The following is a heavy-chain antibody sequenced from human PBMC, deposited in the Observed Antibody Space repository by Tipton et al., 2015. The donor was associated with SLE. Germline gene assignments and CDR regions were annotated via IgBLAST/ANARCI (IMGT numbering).Heavy chain of an antibody. CDR2: IYYSGST. CDR1: GGSISSGDYY. V-gene: IGHV4-30-4*01. J-gene: IGHJ3*02. D-gene: IGHD4-17*01. Sequence: TLSLTCTVSGGSISSGDYYWSWIRQPPGKGLEWIGYIYYSGSTNYNPSLKSRVTISVDTSKNQFSLKLSSVTAADTAVYYCARGATTVTTLDAFDIWGQGTMVTVSS. CDR3: ARGATTVTTLDAFDI.